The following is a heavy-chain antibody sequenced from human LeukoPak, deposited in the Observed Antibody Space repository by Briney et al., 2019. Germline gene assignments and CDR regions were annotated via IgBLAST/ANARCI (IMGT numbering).Heavy chain of an antibody. V-gene: IGHV3-7*01. CDR2: IKQDGSEK. CDR1: GFTFSSYA. Sequence: GGSLRLSCAASGFTFSSYAMSWVRQAPGKGLEWVANIKQDGSEKYYVDSVKGRFTISRDNAKNSLYLQMNSLRAEDTAVYYCARDYHGVENYFDYWGQGTLVTVSS. CDR3: ARDYHGVENYFDY. J-gene: IGHJ4*02. D-gene: IGHD2-2*01.